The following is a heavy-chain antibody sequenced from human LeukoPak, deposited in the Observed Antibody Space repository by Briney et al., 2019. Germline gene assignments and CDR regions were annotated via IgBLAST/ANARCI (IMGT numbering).Heavy chain of an antibody. V-gene: IGHV4-59*08. CDR3: ARLLHPDRRPTPPLYFDL. Sequence: SETLSLTCTVSGGSISSYYWSWIRQPPGKGLEWIGYIYYSGSTNYNPSLKSRVTISVDTSKNQFSLKLRSVTAADTAVYYCARLLHPDRRPTPPLYFDLWGRGTLVTVSS. CDR2: IYYSGST. CDR1: GGSISSYY. D-gene: IGHD5-24*01. J-gene: IGHJ2*01.